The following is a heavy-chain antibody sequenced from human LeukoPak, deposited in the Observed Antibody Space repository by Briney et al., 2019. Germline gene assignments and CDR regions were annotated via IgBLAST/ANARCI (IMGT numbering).Heavy chain of an antibody. J-gene: IGHJ4*02. D-gene: IGHD1-7*01. CDR2: FDPEDGET. CDR1: GYTLTELS. CDR3: ATAPVAGTTLVY. Sequence: ASVKVSCKVSGYTLTELSMHWVRQAPGKGLEWVGGFDPEDGETIYAQKFQGRVTMTEDTSTDTAYMELSNLRSEDTAVYYCATAPVAGTTLVYWGQGTLVTVSS. V-gene: IGHV1-24*01.